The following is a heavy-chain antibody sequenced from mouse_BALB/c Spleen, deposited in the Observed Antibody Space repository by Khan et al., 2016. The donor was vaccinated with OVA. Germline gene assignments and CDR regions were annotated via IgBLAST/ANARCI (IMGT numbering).Heavy chain of an antibody. CDR2: ISYSGST. CDR1: GYSITSNYA. CDR3: ARGNYYGYAMDY. Sequence: EVQLQESGPGLVKPFQSLSLTCTVTGYSITSNYAWNWIRQFPGNKLEWVGYISYSGSTSYNSSLKSRISITRDTSKNQFFLQLNSVTTEDTATYYCARGNYYGYAMDYWGQGTSVTVSS. D-gene: IGHD1-1*01. V-gene: IGHV3-2*02. J-gene: IGHJ4*01.